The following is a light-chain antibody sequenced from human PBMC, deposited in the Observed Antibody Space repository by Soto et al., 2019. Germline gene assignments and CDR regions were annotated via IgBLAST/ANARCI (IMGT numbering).Light chain of an antibody. CDR2: GDN. Sequence: QSVLTQPPSVSGAPGQRVTISCIGGSSNIGAGYNVHWYQQLPGTAPKLLISGDNNRPSGVPDRFSGSKSGTSASLAITGLQDEDEADYYCKSYDRSLSGSRVVFGGGTKLTVL. CDR3: KSYDRSLSGSRVV. V-gene: IGLV1-40*01. CDR1: SSNIGAGYN. J-gene: IGLJ2*01.